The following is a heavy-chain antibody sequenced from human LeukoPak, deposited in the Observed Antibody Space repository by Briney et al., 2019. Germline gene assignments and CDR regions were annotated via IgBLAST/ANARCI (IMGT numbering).Heavy chain of an antibody. CDR2: TYYRSKWFN. D-gene: IGHD2-2*01. J-gene: IGHJ4*02. Sequence: QTLSLTCVISGDGVSTNNAAAWNWFRQSPSRGLEWLGRTYYRSKWFNEYAISVKSRMLINADTSRNQFSLQLNSVTPEDTAMYYCARGTRNAFDSWGQGTLVTVSS. CDR3: ARGTRNAFDS. CDR1: GDGVSTNNAAA. V-gene: IGHV6-1*01.